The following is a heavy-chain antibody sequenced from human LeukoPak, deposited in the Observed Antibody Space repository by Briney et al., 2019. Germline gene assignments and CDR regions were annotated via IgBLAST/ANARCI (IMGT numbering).Heavy chain of an antibody. CDR2: INEDGSEI. Sequence: GGSLRLSCAASGFTFSRSWMTWVRQAPGKGLEWVASINEDGSEIHYVDSVKGRFTISRDNAKDSLYLQMNSLTAEDTAVYYCARVLVYDSSGYYYRGAFDYWGQGTLVTVSS. CDR1: GFTFSRSW. V-gene: IGHV3-7*03. CDR3: ARVLVYDSSGYYYRGAFDY. D-gene: IGHD3-22*01. J-gene: IGHJ4*02.